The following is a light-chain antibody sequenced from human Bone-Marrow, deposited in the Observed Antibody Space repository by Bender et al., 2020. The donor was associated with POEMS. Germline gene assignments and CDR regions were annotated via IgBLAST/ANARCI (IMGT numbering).Light chain of an antibody. CDR3: SFTHV. Sequence: QSALTQPASVSGSPGQSITLSCTGISSDIGSYSFVSWYQYHPGKAPKLMIYEGSKRPSGVSDRFSGSGSGSTASLTISGLLAEDEADYYCSFTHVFGTGTRVTVL. CDR1: SSDIGSYSF. J-gene: IGLJ1*01. CDR2: EGS. V-gene: IGLV2-23*01.